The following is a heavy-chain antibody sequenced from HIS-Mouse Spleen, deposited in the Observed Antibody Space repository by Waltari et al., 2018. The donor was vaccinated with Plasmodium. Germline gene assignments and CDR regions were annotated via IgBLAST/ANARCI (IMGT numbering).Heavy chain of an antibody. CDR3: ARDRRLAFDY. CDR1: GFHFHSYA. D-gene: IGHD2-15*01. V-gene: IGHV3-30-3*01. Sequence: QVQLVESGGGVVQPGRSLRLSCAASGFHFHSYAMHWVRQAPGKGLEWVAVISYDGSNKYYTDSVKGRFTISRDNSKNTLYLQMNSLRAEDTAVYYCARDRRLAFDYWGQGTLVTVSS. CDR2: ISYDGSNK. J-gene: IGHJ4*02.